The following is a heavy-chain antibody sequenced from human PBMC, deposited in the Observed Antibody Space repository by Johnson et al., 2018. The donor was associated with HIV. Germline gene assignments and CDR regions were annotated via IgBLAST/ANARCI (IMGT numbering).Heavy chain of an antibody. V-gene: IGHV3-9*01. J-gene: IGHJ3*01. CDR3: SRSPGKDYGGNSGGFNV. D-gene: IGHD4-23*01. CDR1: GFTFDDYV. CDR2: ISWNSGTI. Sequence: VQLVESGGGLVQPGRSLRLSCAASGFTFDDYVMHWVRQAPGKALEWVSGISWNSGTIAYADSVKGRFTISRDNSNSTLYLQMNSLRGEDTAMYYCSRSPGKDYGGNSGGFNVWGQGTMVTVSS.